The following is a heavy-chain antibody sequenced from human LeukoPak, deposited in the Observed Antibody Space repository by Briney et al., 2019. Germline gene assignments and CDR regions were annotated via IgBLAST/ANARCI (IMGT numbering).Heavy chain of an antibody. CDR2: IKQDGSEK. CDR1: GFTFSSYW. CDR3: ARPAILLKGAFDI. Sequence: PGGSLRLSCAASGFTFSSYWMSWVRQAPGKGLEWVANIKQDGSEKYYVDSVKGRFTISRDNAKNSLYLQMNSLRAEDTAVYYCARPAILLKGAFDIWGQGTMVTVSS. V-gene: IGHV3-7*01. D-gene: IGHD2/OR15-2a*01. J-gene: IGHJ3*02.